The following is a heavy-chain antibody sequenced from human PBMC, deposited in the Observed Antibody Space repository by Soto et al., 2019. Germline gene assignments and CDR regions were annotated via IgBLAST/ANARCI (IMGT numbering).Heavy chain of an antibody. D-gene: IGHD3-9*01. J-gene: IGHJ5*01. CDR3: AKLRYFDWSSYNWFEY. CDR2: ISGGGATT. V-gene: IGHV3-23*01. Sequence: TGGSLRLSCAASGFTFSSYAMTWVRQAPGKGLEWVSGISGGGATTSYADSVKGRFTVSRDNSKNTLYLQMNSLRVEDTAVYYCAKLRYFDWSSYNWFEYWGQGTPVTSPQ. CDR1: GFTFSSYA.